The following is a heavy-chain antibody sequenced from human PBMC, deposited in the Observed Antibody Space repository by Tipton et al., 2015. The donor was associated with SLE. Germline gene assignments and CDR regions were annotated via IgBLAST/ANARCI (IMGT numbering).Heavy chain of an antibody. V-gene: IGHV4-61*02. Sequence: TLSLTCTVSGGSISSGSYYWTWIRQPAGKAMEWIGRIYSKGSTNYNLSLMNRVTISLDTSKNQFSLKLTSVTAADTAVYFCARVAASGGYYRFFDYWGQGTLVTVSS. CDR1: GGSISSGSYY. CDR3: ARVAASGGYYRFFDY. J-gene: IGHJ4*02. D-gene: IGHD6-19*01. CDR2: IYSKGST.